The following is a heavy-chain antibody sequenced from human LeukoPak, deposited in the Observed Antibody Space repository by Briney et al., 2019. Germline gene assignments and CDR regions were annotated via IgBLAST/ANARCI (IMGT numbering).Heavy chain of an antibody. CDR2: ISGSGGTT. D-gene: IGHD3-3*01. CDR3: AKGGIFGVVIGYYCMDV. J-gene: IGHJ6*03. Sequence: GGSLTLSCVVSGFTFSRYGMTWVRQAPGKGLEWVSHISGSGGTTYYADSVKGRFTISRDNSKNTLYLQMNSLRAEDTAVYYCAKGGIFGVVIGYYCMDVWGKGTTVTVFS. CDR1: GFTFSRYG. V-gene: IGHV3-23*01.